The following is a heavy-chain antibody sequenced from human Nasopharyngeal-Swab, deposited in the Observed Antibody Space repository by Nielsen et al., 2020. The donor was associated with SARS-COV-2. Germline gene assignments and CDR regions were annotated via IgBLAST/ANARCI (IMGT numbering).Heavy chain of an antibody. CDR1: GGSISSYY. Sequence: GSLRLSCTVSGGSISSYYWSWIRQPPGKGLEWIGYIYYSGSTNYNPSLKSRVTISVDTSKNQFSLKLSSVTAADTAVYYCARILTIFGVVASYYFDYWGQGTPVTVSS. V-gene: IGHV4-59*01. J-gene: IGHJ4*02. D-gene: IGHD3-3*01. CDR3: ARILTIFGVVASYYFDY. CDR2: IYYSGST.